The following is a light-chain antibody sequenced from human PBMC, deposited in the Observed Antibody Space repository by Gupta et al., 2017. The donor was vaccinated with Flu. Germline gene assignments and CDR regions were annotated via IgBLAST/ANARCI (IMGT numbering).Light chain of an antibody. J-gene: IGKJ4*01. V-gene: IGKV1-5*03. CDR2: KAS. CDR3: QQYSASPVT. CDR1: QGIRFW. Sequence: GDRVTIACRASQGIRFWVAWYQQKPGRAPQLLIYKASSLEDGVPSRFSGSGSGTDFTLTISDLQPDDFATYYCQQYSASPVTFGGGTKL.